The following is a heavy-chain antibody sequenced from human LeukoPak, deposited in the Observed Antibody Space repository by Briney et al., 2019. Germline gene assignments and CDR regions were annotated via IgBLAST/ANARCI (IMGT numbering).Heavy chain of an antibody. CDR1: GFTFSNYA. Sequence: GGSLRLSCAASGFTFSNYAMSWVRQAPGKGLEWVSTSSGDSTYYTDSVKGRFTISRDNSKNTLYLQMNSLRAEDTAVYYCAREEAEWFGELFSPYGMDVWGQGTTVTVSS. CDR3: AREEAEWFGELFSPYGMDV. D-gene: IGHD3-10*01. V-gene: IGHV3-23*01. J-gene: IGHJ6*02. CDR2: SSGDST.